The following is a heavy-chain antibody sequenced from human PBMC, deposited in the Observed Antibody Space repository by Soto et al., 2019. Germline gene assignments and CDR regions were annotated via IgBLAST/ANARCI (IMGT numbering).Heavy chain of an antibody. D-gene: IGHD1-26*01. CDR2: INPNSGGT. CDR1: GYTFTGYY. J-gene: IGHJ4*02. Sequence: ASVKVSCKASGYTFTGYYMHWVRQAPGQGLEWMGWINPNSGGTNYAQKFQGRVTMTRDTSISTAYMELNSLRAEDTAVYYCARAGLVGATDYWGQGTLVTVSS. V-gene: IGHV1-2*02. CDR3: ARAGLVGATDY.